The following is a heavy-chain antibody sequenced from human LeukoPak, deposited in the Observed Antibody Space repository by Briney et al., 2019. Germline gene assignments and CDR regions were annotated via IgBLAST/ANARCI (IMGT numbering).Heavy chain of an antibody. CDR3: ARVVRNSTSWYSGFDF. J-gene: IGHJ4*02. CDR2: IRDDGNRK. CDR1: GFTFRIYG. D-gene: IGHD6-13*01. V-gene: IGHV3-30*02. Sequence: GGSLRLSCVASGFTFRIYGMHWVRQAPGKGLEWVAFIRDDGNRKFYGDSVKGRFTISRDNPKNTLYLQLHSLRYADTGMYYCARVVRNSTSWYSGFDFWGQGSLVTVSS.